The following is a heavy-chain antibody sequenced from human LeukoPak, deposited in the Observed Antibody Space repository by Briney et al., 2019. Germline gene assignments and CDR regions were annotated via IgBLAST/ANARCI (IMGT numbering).Heavy chain of an antibody. J-gene: IGHJ5*02. V-gene: IGHV1-24*01. CDR3: ATESGLIAAADYNWFDP. CDR1: GYTLTELS. D-gene: IGHD6-13*01. CDR2: FDPEDGET. Sequence: VSVKVSCKVSGYTLTELSMHWVRQAPGKGLEWMGGFDPEDGETIYAQKFQGRVTMTEDTSTDTACMELSSLRSEDTAVYYCATESGLIAAADYNWFDPWGHGTLVTVSS.